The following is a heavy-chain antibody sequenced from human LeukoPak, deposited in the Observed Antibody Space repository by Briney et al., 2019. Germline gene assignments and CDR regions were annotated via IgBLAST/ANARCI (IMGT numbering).Heavy chain of an antibody. Sequence: GGSLRLSCAAPGFTFSSYAMSWVRQAPGRGLEWVSAISGSGGSTYYADSVKGRFTISRDNSKNTLYLQMNSLRAEDTAVYYCAKDLAVSYYDFWSGPSYYFDYWGQGTLVTVSS. V-gene: IGHV3-23*01. CDR2: ISGSGGST. J-gene: IGHJ4*02. CDR3: AKDLAVSYYDFWSGPSYYFDY. D-gene: IGHD3-3*01. CDR1: GFTFSSYA.